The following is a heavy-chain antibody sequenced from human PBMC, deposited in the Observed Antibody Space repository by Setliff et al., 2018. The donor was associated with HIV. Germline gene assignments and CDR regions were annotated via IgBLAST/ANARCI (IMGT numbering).Heavy chain of an antibody. V-gene: IGHV4-34*01. CDR1: GFTFSSYW. J-gene: IGHJ4*02. Sequence: ESLRLSCAASGFTFSSYWMSWVRQAPGKGLEWIGEINHSGSTNYKPSLKSRVTISVDMSKNQVSLKVSSVTAADTAVYYCARGHGVYSGSYLAVYFDYWGQGTLVTVSS. CDR2: INHSGST. D-gene: IGHD1-26*01. CDR3: ARGHGVYSGSYLAVYFDY.